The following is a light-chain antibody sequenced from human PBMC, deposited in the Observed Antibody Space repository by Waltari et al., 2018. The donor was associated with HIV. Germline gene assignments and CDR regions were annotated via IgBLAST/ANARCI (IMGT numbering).Light chain of an antibody. CDR1: SSTIGSNI. J-gene: IGLJ3*02. CDR2: SDN. V-gene: IGLV1-44*01. CDR3: AAWDDSLNGWV. Sequence: QSVPTQPPSASGTPGQRVTTSWFGRSSTIGSNIVNWYPQLPGTAPKLLFYSDNQRPSGVPDRFSASKSGTSASLAISGLQSEDEADYYCAAWDDSLNGWVFGGGTKLTVL.